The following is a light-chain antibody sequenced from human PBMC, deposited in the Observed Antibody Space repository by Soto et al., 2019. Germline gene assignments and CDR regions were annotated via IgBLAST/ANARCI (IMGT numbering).Light chain of an antibody. Sequence: QSVLTQPASVSGSPGQSITISCSGSSSDIINYNYVSWYQQHPGQAPKLMIYDVSNRPSGISNRFSGSKSGNTASLTISGLQADDEADYYCSSKTSTSTLLFGGGTKLTVL. CDR2: DVS. V-gene: IGLV2-14*03. J-gene: IGLJ2*01. CDR3: SSKTSTSTLL. CDR1: SSDIINYNY.